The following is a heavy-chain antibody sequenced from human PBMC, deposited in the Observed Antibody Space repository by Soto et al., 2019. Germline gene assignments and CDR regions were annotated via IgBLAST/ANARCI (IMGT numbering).Heavy chain of an antibody. V-gene: IGHV4-30-2*01. J-gene: IGHJ6*02. Sequence: PSETLSLTCAVSGVSISSGGYSWSWIRQPPGKGLEWIGYIYHSGSTYYNPSLKSRVTISVDRSKNQFSLKLSSVTAADTAVYYCARVFGFGGMDVWGQGTTVTVSS. D-gene: IGHD3-10*01. CDR1: GVSISSGGYS. CDR3: ARVFGFGGMDV. CDR2: IYHSGST.